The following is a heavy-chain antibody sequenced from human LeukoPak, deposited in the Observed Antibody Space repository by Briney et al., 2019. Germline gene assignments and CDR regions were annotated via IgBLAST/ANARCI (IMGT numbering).Heavy chain of an antibody. D-gene: IGHD2-2*01. CDR3: ARDLGYCSSTSCYGVHFDY. CDR2: IKTDGSST. J-gene: IGHJ4*02. Sequence: GGSLRLSCAASGFTFSSYWMHWVRQAPGKGLVWVSHIKTDGSSTNYAESVKGRFTISRDNAKNTVYLQMNSLRAEDTAVYYCARDLGYCSSTSCYGVHFDYWGQGTLVTVSS. V-gene: IGHV3-74*01. CDR1: GFTFSSYW.